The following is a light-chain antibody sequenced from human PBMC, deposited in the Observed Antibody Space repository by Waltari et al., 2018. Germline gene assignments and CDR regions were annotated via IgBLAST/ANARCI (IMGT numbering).Light chain of an antibody. CDR3: QQYSGNPT. Sequence: DIQLTQSPSTLSASVGDRATITSRPSQDINNWLAWYQQKPGKAPKILIYDASSLETGVPSKFSGSGSGTEFTLTISSLQPDDFATYYCQQYSGNPTFGGGT. J-gene: IGKJ4*01. V-gene: IGKV1-5*01. CDR2: DAS. CDR1: QDINNW.